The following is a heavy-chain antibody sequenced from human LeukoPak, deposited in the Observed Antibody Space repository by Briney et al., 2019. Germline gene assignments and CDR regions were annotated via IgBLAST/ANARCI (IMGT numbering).Heavy chain of an antibody. J-gene: IGHJ6*02. V-gene: IGHV1-69*01. Sequence: SVKVSCKASGGTFSSYAISWVRQAPGQGLEWMGGIIPIFGTANYAQKFQGRVTITADEPTSTAYMELSSLRSEDTAVYYCARGPEDHYYYGMDVWGQGTTVTVSS. CDR3: ARGPEDHYYYGMDV. CDR1: GGTFSSYA. CDR2: IIPIFGTA.